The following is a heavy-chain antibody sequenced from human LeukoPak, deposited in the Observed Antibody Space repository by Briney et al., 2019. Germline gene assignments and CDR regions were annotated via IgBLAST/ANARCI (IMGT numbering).Heavy chain of an antibody. V-gene: IGHV3-23*01. CDR2: ISGSGVKT. Sequence: GGSLRLSCAASGFTFSSFAMSWVRQTPGKGLEWVSAISGSGVKTHYADSVKGRFTISRDNSKNTLYLQMSSLGAEDTAVYYCARDQGYCTSVNCRGDAFDVWGQGSMVSVSS. J-gene: IGHJ3*01. CDR1: GFTFSSFA. CDR3: ARDQGYCTSVNCRGDAFDV. D-gene: IGHD2-8*02.